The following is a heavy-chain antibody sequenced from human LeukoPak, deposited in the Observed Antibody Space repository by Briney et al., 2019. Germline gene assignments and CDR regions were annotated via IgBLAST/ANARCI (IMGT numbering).Heavy chain of an antibody. Sequence: SGGSLRLSCAASGFTFSSYSMNWVRQAPGKGLEWVSSISSSSSYIYYADSVKGRSTISRGNAKNSLYLQMNSLRAEDTAVYYCARVGYYDSSGYYWGQGTLVTVSS. J-gene: IGHJ4*02. CDR2: ISSSSSYI. V-gene: IGHV3-21*01. CDR3: ARVGYYDSSGYY. CDR1: GFTFSSYS. D-gene: IGHD3-22*01.